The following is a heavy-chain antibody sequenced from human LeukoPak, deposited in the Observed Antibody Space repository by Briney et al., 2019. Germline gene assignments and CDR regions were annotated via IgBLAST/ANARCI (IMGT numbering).Heavy chain of an antibody. D-gene: IGHD2-2*01. CDR1: GFTFSYYG. V-gene: IGHV3-30*02. Sequence: GGSLRLSCAASGFTFSYYGMHWVRQAPGRGLDWVAFIRYDGSNKYYADTVKGRFTISRDNSKNTLYLQMNSLRAEDTAVYYCAKARGYCSSTSCFRPFDYWGQGTLVTVSS. CDR2: IRYDGSNK. J-gene: IGHJ4*02. CDR3: AKARGYCSSTSCFRPFDY.